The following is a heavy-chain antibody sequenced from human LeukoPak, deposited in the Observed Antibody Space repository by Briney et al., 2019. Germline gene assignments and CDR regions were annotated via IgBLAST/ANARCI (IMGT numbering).Heavy chain of an antibody. CDR1: GFTFSSYS. J-gene: IGHJ4*02. CDR3: ARDSAGGWLW. V-gene: IGHV3-48*01. Sequence: GGSLRLSCAASGFTFSSYSMNWVRQAPGKGLEWVSYIRSSSSTIYYADSVKGRFTISRDNAKNSLYLQMNSLKAEDTAVYYCARDSAGGWLWWGQGTLVTVSS. D-gene: IGHD6-19*01. CDR2: IRSSSSTI.